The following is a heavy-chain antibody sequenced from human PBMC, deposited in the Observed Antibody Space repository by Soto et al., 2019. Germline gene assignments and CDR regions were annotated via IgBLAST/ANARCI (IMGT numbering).Heavy chain of an antibody. J-gene: IGHJ4*02. CDR3: ARGVVVVVAATTTEFFDY. D-gene: IGHD2-15*01. Sequence: QVQLVQSGAEVKKPGSSVKVSCEASGGTFSSYAISWVRQAPGQGLEWMGGIIPIFGTANYAQKFQGRVTITADESTSTAYMELSSLRSEDTAVYYCARGVVVVVAATTTEFFDYWGQGTLVTVSS. V-gene: IGHV1-69*12. CDR1: GGTFSSYA. CDR2: IIPIFGTA.